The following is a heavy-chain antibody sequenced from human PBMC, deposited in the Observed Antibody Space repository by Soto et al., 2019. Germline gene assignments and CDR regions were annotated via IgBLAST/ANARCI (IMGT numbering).Heavy chain of an antibody. CDR3: ARRARPDFYYMDV. Sequence: EVQLAESGGGLAQPGGSLRLSCAASGFTLSGYAMDWVRQAAGKGLEYVSGISSNGFGTYYANSVQGRFTISRDNSKNTVYLQMGSLRPEDMAVYYCARRARPDFYYMDVWGKGTTVTVSS. D-gene: IGHD6-6*01. J-gene: IGHJ6*03. CDR2: ISSNGFGT. CDR1: GFTLSGYA. V-gene: IGHV3-64*01.